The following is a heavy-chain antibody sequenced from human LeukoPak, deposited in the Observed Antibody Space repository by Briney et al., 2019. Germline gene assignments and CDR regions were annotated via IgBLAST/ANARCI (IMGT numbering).Heavy chain of an antibody. V-gene: IGHV3-74*01. CDR2: INSDGSST. D-gene: IGHD4-17*01. J-gene: IGHJ5*02. CDR3: VRERNDYANWFDP. Sequence: PGGSLRLSCVVSGFTFSSYWMHWVHQAPGKGLVWVSRINSDGSSTSYADSVKGRFTISRDNAKNTLYLQMNSLRAEDTAVYYCVRERNDYANWFDPWGQGTLVIVSS. CDR1: GFTFSSYW.